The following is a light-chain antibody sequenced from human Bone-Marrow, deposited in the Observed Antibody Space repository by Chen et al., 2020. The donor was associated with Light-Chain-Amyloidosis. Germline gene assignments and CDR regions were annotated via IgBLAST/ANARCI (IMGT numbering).Light chain of an antibody. CDR3: GAWDISRSGRV. J-gene: IGLJ3*02. Sequence: QSALTQPPSLSAAPGQNVTISCSGSSSNIGKNYVSWYQQLPGTAPKLLSYDSNKRPSGIPDRFSGTQSRTSAALGITGLQTGDEADYYCGAWDISRSGRVFGGGTRLTVL. CDR2: DSN. V-gene: IGLV1-51*01. CDR1: SSNIGKNY.